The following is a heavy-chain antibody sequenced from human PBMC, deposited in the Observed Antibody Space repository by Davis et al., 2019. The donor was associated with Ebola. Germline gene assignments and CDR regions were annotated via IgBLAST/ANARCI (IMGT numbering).Heavy chain of an antibody. V-gene: IGHV4-38-2*02. J-gene: IGHJ5*02. CDR3: ARRVEMTIGGIYNWLDP. CDR2: IHHSGTT. CDR1: GYSISRGYY. Sequence: PSETLSLTCIVSGYSISRGYYWGWVRQPPGQGLEWIGSIHHSGTTYYRTSLKSRVTLSVDTSKNQFSLKLSSVTAADTAVYYCARRVEMTIGGIYNWLDPWGQGTLVTVSS. D-gene: IGHD4/OR15-4a*01.